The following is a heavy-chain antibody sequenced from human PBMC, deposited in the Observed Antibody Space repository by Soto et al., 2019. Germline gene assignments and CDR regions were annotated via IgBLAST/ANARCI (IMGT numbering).Heavy chain of an antibody. V-gene: IGHV4-31*03. J-gene: IGHJ5*02. CDR1: GGSISSGGYY. D-gene: IGHD3-10*01. Sequence: QVQLQESGPGLVKPSQTLSLTCTVSGGSISSGGYYWSWIRQHPGKGRGWIGYIYYSGSTYYNPSLKSRVNISLAQSKNQFSLKLSSVTAAATAVYYCARSINPWGQGTLVTVSS. CDR2: IYYSGST. CDR3: ARSINP.